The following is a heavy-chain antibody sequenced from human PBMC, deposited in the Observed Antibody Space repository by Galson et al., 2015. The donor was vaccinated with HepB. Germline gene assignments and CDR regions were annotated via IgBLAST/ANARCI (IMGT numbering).Heavy chain of an antibody. CDR1: GFNFSTYE. CDR3: ARGFKRSWWEIVFYFDF. CDR2: ISISGSSI. J-gene: IGHJ4*02. Sequence: LSCAVSGFNFSTYEMNWVRQAPGKGLEWVSYISISGSSIYYADSVKGRFTISRDNTKNSLYLQMNSLRAEDTAVYYCARGFKRSWWEIVFYFDFWGLGTLVTVSS. D-gene: IGHD1-26*01. V-gene: IGHV3-48*03.